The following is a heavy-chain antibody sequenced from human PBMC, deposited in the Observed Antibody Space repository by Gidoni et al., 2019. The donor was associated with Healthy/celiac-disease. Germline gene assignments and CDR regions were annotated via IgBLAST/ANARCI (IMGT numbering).Heavy chain of an antibody. V-gene: IGHV4-39*01. CDR3: ARQEAPDAFDI. Sequence: QLQLQESGPGLVKPSETLSLTCTVSGGSISSSSYYWGWIRQPPGKGLEWIGSIYYSGSTYYNPSLKSRVTISVDTSKNQFSLKLSSVTAADTAVYYCARQEAPDAFDIWGQGTMVTVSS. J-gene: IGHJ3*02. CDR1: GGSISSSSYY. CDR2: IYYSGST.